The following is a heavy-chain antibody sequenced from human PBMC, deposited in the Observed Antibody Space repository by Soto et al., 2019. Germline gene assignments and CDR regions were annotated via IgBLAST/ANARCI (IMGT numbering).Heavy chain of an antibody. J-gene: IGHJ4*02. CDR2: IGGSDGST. CDR1: GFTLSNYG. CDR3: AKDNYYD. V-gene: IGHV3-23*01. Sequence: EVQLLQSEGGLVQPGGSLRLSCAASGFTLSNYGMNWVRQAPGKGLEWVSGIGGSDGSTYYADSVKGRFTISRDNSKNTLYLQMNTLRAEDTAVYYCAKDNYYDWGQGTLVTVSS. D-gene: IGHD3-22*01.